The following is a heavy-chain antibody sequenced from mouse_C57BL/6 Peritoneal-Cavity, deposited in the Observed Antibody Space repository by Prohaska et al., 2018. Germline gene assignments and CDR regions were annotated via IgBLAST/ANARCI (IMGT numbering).Heavy chain of an antibody. Sequence: EVKVEESGGGLVQPGGSMKLSCVASGFTVSNTWMNWVRQSPEKGLEWVAQIRLKSDNYETQYAETEKGRFTISRDDSKSSVYLQMNNLRAEDNGIYYCTDPGWFAYWGQGTLVTVSA. V-gene: IGHV6-3*01. CDR1: GFTVSNTW. J-gene: IGHJ3*01. CDR3: TDPGWFAY. CDR2: IRLKSDNYET.